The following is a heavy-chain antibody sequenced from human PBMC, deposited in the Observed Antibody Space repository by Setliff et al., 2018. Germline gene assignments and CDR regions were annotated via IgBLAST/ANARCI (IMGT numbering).Heavy chain of an antibody. J-gene: IGHJ3*02. V-gene: IGHV3-21*01. Sequence: GSLRLSCAASGFTFSTYSMHWVRQAPGKGLEWVSSISPSSIYIYYADSVKGRFTISRDNAKNSLYLQMNSLGAEDTAVYYCARSPANGGHDAFDIWGQGTMVTVSS. D-gene: IGHD6-25*01. CDR2: ISPSSIYI. CDR3: ARSPANGGHDAFDI. CDR1: GFTFSTYS.